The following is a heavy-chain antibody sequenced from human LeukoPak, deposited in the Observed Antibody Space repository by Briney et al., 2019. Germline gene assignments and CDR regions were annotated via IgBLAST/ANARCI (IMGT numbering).Heavy chain of an antibody. CDR2: ISAYNGNT. CDR1: GYTFTSYG. V-gene: IGHV1-18*01. D-gene: IGHD3-22*01. J-gene: IGHJ5*02. Sequence: ASVKVSCKASGYTFTSYGISWVRQAPGQGLEWMGWISAYNGNTNYAQKLQGRVTMTTDTSTSTAYMELRSLRSDDTAVYYCARVPRLSSGYFINWFDPWGQGTLVTVSS. CDR3: ARVPRLSSGYFINWFDP.